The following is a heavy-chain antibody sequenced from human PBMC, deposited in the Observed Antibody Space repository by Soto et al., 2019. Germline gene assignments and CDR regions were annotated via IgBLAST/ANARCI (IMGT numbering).Heavy chain of an antibody. CDR1: GYTFTSYA. D-gene: IGHD6-19*01. J-gene: IGHJ4*02. V-gene: IGHV1-3*01. Sequence: ASVKVSCKASGYTFTSYAMHWVRQAPGQRLEWMGWINAGNGNTKYSQKFQGRVTITRDTSASTAYMELSSLRSEDTAVYYCARDRGIAVAGTGDFDYWGQGTLVTVSS. CDR3: ARDRGIAVAGTGDFDY. CDR2: INAGNGNT.